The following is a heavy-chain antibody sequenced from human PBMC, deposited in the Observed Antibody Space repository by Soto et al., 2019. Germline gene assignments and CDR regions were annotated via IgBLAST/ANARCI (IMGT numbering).Heavy chain of an antibody. CDR2: ISFDGIKK. CDR1: GFTFRNYD. D-gene: IGHD6-13*01. J-gene: IGHJ6*02. CDR3: AKPIVAAGYYGMDV. Sequence: GGSLRLSCAASGFTFRNYDMHWVRQAPGKGLEWMGVISFDGIKKYYADSVKGRFTSSRDSSKNKLYLQMNSLRPEDTAVYYCAKPIVAAGYYGMDVWGQGTTVTVSS. V-gene: IGHV3-30*18.